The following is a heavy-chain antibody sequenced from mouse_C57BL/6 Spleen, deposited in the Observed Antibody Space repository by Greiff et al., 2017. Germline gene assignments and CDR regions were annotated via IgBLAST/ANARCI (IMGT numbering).Heavy chain of an antibody. Sequence: QVQLQQSGPELVKPGASVKLSCKASGYTFTSYDINWVKQRPGQGLEWIGWIYPRDGSTKYNEKFKGKATLTVDTSSSTAYMELHSLTSEDSAVXFGARTGLAVVGTWYFDVWGTGTTVTVSS. CDR2: IYPRDGST. V-gene: IGHV1-85*01. D-gene: IGHD1-1*01. CDR1: GYTFTSYD. CDR3: ARTGLAVVGTWYFDV. J-gene: IGHJ1*03.